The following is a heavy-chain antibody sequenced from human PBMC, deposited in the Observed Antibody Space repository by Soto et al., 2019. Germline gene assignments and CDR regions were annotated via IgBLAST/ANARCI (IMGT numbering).Heavy chain of an antibody. D-gene: IGHD3-22*01. CDR3: GRHYYYDSSGYYDNI. Sequence: QVQLQESGPGLVKPSETLSLTCTVSGGSVSSGSYYWSWIRQPPGKGLEWIGYIYYSGSTNYNPSLKSRVTISVDTSKNQFSLKLSSVTAADTAVYYCGRHYYYDSSGYYDNIWGQGTMVTVSS. CDR2: IYYSGST. V-gene: IGHV4-61*01. J-gene: IGHJ3*02. CDR1: GGSVSSGSYY.